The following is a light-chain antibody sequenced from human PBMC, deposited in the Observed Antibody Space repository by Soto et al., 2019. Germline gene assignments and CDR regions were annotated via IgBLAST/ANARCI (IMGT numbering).Light chain of an antibody. J-gene: IGLJ2*01. CDR3: SSYTSSSTLV. CDR1: RRDVGGYNY. CDR2: EVS. V-gene: IGLV2-14*01. Sequence: QSALTQPASVSGSPGQSITISCTGTRRDVGGYNYVSWYQQHPGKAPKLMIYEVSNRPSGVSNRFSGSKSGNTASLTISGLQAEDEADYYCSSYTSSSTLVFGGGTKLTV.